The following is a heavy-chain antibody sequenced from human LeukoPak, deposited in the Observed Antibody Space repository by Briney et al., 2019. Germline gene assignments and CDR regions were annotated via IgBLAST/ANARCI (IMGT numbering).Heavy chain of an antibody. CDR3: AKAKQWLVIAFDI. J-gene: IGHJ3*02. Sequence: PGGSLRLSCAASGFTFSDHYMDWVRQAPGKGLEWVGRTRNKANSYTTEYAASVKGRFTISRDDSKNSLYLQMNSLKTEDTAVYYCAKAKQWLVIAFDIWGQGTMVTVSS. CDR1: GFTFSDHY. CDR2: TRNKANSYTT. V-gene: IGHV3-72*01. D-gene: IGHD6-19*01.